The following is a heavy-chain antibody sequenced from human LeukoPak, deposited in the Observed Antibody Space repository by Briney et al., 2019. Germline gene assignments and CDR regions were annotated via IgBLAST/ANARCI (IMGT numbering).Heavy chain of an antibody. D-gene: IGHD5-18*01. CDR1: GFTVSSSY. V-gene: IGHV3-21*01. CDR2: ISSSSSYI. Sequence: GGSLRLSCAASGFTVSSSYMSWVRQAPGKGLEWVSSISSSSSYIYYADSVKGRFTISRDNAKNSLYLQMNSLRAEDTAVYYCARDQYSYGPRGLGYWGQGTLVTVSS. CDR3: ARDQYSYGPRGLGY. J-gene: IGHJ4*02.